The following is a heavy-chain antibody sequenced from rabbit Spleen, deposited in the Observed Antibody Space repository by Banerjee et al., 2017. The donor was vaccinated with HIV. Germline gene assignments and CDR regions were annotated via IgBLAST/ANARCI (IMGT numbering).Heavy chain of an antibody. Sequence: QEQLVESGGGLVQPGGSLKLSCTASGFSFSNKAVMCWVRQAPGKGLEWIGYIDPIFGRTYYASWVDGRFTISRTSSTTVTLRMTSLTAADTATYFCARDLVGVIGWNFYLWGQGTLVTVS. D-gene: IGHD1-1*01. CDR2: IDPIFGRT. CDR1: GFSFSNKAV. J-gene: IGHJ4*01. CDR3: ARDLVGVIGWNFYL. V-gene: IGHV1S45*01.